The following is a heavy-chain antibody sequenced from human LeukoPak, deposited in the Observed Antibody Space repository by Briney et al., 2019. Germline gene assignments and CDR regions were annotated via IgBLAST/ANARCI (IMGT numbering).Heavy chain of an antibody. Sequence: SETLSLTCTVSGGSISSGDYYWSWIRQPPGKGLEWFGYIYYSGSTYYNPSLKSRVTISVDTSENQFSLQLSSVTAADTAVYYCDRFDYYDSSGIDYWGQGTLVTVSS. J-gene: IGHJ4*02. V-gene: IGHV4-30-4*01. CDR2: IYYSGST. D-gene: IGHD3-22*01. CDR1: GGSISSGDYY. CDR3: DRFDYYDSSGIDY.